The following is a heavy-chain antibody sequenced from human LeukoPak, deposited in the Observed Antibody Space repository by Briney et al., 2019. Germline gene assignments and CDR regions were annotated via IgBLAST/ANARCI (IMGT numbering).Heavy chain of an antibody. J-gene: IGHJ5*02. V-gene: IGHV3-30*04. CDR2: ISYDGSNK. Sequence: GTSLRLSCAATGFTFSSYAMHWVRQAPGKGLEWVAVISYDGSNKYYADSVKGRLTISRDNSKNTLYLQMNSLRAEDTAVYYCAREAWFDPWGKGTLVTVSS. CDR1: GFTFSSYA. CDR3: AREAWFDP.